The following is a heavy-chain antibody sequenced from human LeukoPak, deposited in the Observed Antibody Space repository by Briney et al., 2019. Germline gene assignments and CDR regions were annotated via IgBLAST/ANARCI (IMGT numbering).Heavy chain of an antibody. J-gene: IGHJ6*02. CDR1: GESITSSAFC. Sequence: SETLSLTCAVSGESITSSAFCWIWIRQAPGKGLEWIGNIFHGGNTNYNPSLKSRVTISVDTSKNQFSLKLSSVTAADTAVYYCAREFDDSSGYQPYGMDVWGQGTTVTVSS. D-gene: IGHD3-22*01. CDR2: IFHGGNT. CDR3: AREFDDSSGYQPYGMDV. V-gene: IGHV4-39*07.